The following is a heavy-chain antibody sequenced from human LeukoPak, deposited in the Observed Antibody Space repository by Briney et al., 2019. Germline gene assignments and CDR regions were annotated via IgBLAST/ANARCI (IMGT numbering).Heavy chain of an antibody. CDR2: IIPIFGAA. Sequence: SVKVSCKVSGGTFNNHAISWVRQAPGQGLEWMGGIIPIFGAADYAQKFQATVTITADESTSTVYLELSSLRTEDTAVYYCARPTDSHGPVPLYSYYYLYVWGKGTTVTVSS. CDR1: GGTFNNHA. D-gene: IGHD1-14*01. CDR3: ARPTDSHGPVPLYSYYYLYV. J-gene: IGHJ6*03. V-gene: IGHV1-69*13.